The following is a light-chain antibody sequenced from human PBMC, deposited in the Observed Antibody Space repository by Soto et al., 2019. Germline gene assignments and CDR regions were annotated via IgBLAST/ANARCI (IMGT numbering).Light chain of an antibody. Sequence: ETVMTQSPATLSVSPGERATLSCRASQSVNSNLARYQQKLGQAPRVVIYDASTRATGVPGRFSGSGSGTEFTLTISSLQSEDFAVYYCQQRSNWPLTFGGGTKVDIK. V-gene: IGKV3-15*01. CDR1: QSVNSN. J-gene: IGKJ4*01. CDR2: DAS. CDR3: QQRSNWPLT.